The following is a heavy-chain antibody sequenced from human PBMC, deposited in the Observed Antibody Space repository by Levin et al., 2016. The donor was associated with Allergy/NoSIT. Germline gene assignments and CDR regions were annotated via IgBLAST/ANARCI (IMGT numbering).Heavy chain of an antibody. J-gene: IGHJ4*02. CDR2: INQDGSD. CDR3: ARWSEAFDY. Sequence: GESLKISCVASGFTFKNFIMSWVRQAPGKGLEWVANINQDGSDFYADSVKGRFTVSRDNAKTSLYLQVDSPRAEDTAVYYCARWSEAFDYWGQGTPVTVSS. V-gene: IGHV3-7*01. CDR1: GFTFKNFI.